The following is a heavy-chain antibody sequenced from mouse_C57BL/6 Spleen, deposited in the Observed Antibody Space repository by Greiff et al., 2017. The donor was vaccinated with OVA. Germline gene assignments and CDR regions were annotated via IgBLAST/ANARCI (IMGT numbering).Heavy chain of an antibody. CDR3: ARHGAGTYWFAY. J-gene: IGHJ3*01. V-gene: IGHV5-9*01. D-gene: IGHD4-1*01. CDR2: ISGGGGNT. CDR1: GFTFSSYT. Sequence: EVKVVESGGGLVKPGGSLKLSCAASGFTFSSYTMSWVRQTPEKRLEWVATISGGGGNTYYPDSVKGRFTISRDNAKNTLYLQMSSLRSEDTALYYCARHGAGTYWFAYWGQGTLVTASA.